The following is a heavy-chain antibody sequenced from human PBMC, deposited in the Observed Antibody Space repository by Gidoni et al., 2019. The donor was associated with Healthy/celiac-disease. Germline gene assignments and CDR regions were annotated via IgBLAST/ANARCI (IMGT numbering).Heavy chain of an antibody. CDR2: INTNTGNP. V-gene: IGHV7-4-1*01. J-gene: IGHJ6*02. Sequence: QVQLVQSGSELKKPGASVKVSCQSSGYTFTSYAMNWVGQATGQGLEWMGWINTNTGNPTYAQGCTGRFVFSVDTSVSTAYLQICSLKAEDTAVYYCARGYTAMEGYYYYYYGMDVWGQGTTVTVSS. CDR1: GYTFTSYA. CDR3: ARGYTAMEGYYYYYYGMDV. D-gene: IGHD5-18*01.